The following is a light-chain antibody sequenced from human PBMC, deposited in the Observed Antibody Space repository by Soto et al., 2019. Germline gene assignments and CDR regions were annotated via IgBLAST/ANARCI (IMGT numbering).Light chain of an antibody. CDR1: SSDVGGYNY. J-gene: IGLJ1*01. CDR2: DVS. CDR3: SSYTSSSTRV. V-gene: IGLV2-14*01. Sequence: QSALTQPASVSGSPGQSITISCTGTSSDVGGYNYVSWYQQHPGKAPKLMIYDVSNRPSGVSDRFSGSKSGNTASLTISGLQAEDEPDYYCSSYTSSSTRVFGTGTKVTVL.